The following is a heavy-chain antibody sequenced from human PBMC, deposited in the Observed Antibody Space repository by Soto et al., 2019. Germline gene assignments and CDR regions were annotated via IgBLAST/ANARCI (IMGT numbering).Heavy chain of an antibody. CDR2: IYFTGSP. CDR1: VDSINNNHYY. Sequence: SESLSLTCIVSVDSINNNHYYWGWIRQSPGTGLEWIASIYFTGSPQSNPSLRSRITISVDTTKNHFSLQLRSVTAADTAIYYCTRHSYTHPGIVDYWGQGTRVTVSS. D-gene: IGHD3-10*01. V-gene: IGHV4-39*01. CDR3: TRHSYTHPGIVDY. J-gene: IGHJ4*02.